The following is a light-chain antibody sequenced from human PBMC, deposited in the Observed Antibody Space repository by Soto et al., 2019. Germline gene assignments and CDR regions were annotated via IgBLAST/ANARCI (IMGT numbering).Light chain of an antibody. V-gene: IGKV3-20*01. J-gene: IGKJ1*01. Sequence: DIALTQSPGTLSSSPGERATLSCRASQSVSSSYLAWYQQKPGQAPRLLIYGTSSRATGIPDRFSGSGSGTDFTLTISRPEPEDFAVYYCQQYGDSQWTFGQGTKVDIK. CDR2: GTS. CDR3: QQYGDSQWT. CDR1: QSVSSSY.